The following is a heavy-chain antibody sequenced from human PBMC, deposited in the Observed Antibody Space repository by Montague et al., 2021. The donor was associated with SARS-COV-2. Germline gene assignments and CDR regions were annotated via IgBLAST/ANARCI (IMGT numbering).Heavy chain of an antibody. D-gene: IGHD6-19*01. CDR3: ARVHFVSSVWYPDAFDI. V-gene: IGHV4-39*07. J-gene: IGHJ3*02. CDR1: GGSISSSSYY. CDR2: IYYTGST. Sequence: SETLSLTCTVSGGSISSSSYYWGWIRQPPGKGLEWIGSIYYTGSTYYNPSLKSRVTISVDTSKNQFSLKLSSVTAADTAVYYCARVHFVSSVWYPDAFDIWGQGKMVPGSS.